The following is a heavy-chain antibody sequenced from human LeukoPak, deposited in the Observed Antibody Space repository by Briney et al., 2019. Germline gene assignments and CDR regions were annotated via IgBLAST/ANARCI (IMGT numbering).Heavy chain of an antibody. CDR3: AKDRIAVAGKEEP. D-gene: IGHD6-19*01. J-gene: IGHJ5*02. Sequence: GGSLRLSCAASGFTVSANYMSWVRQAPGKGLEWVSVIYSGGSTYYADSVKGRFTISRHNSQNTVYLQMNSLTAEDTAVYYCAKDRIAVAGKEEPWGQGTLVTVSS. CDR2: IYSGGST. V-gene: IGHV3-53*04. CDR1: GFTVSANY.